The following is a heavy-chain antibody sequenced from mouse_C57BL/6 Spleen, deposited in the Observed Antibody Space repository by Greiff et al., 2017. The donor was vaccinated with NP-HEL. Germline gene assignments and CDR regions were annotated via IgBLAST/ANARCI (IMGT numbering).Heavy chain of an antibody. V-gene: IGHV1-81*01. D-gene: IGHD1-1*01. CDR2: IYPRSGNT. CDR1: GYTFTSYG. Sequence: VQLQQSGAELARPGASVKLSCKASGYTFTSYGISWVKQRTGQGLEWIGEIYPRSGNTYYNEKFKGKATLTADKSSSTAYMELRSLTSEDSAVYFCAHITTVVERYFDVWGTGTTVTVSS. CDR3: AHITTVVERYFDV. J-gene: IGHJ1*03.